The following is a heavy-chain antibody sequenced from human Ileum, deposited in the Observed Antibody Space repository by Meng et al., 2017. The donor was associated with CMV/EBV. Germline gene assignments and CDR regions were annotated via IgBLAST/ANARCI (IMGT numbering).Heavy chain of an antibody. Sequence: GSLRLSCTVSGYSIRSGYYWGWIRQPPGKGLEWIGSIYHSGITYYNSSLKNRVTISVDTSKNQFSLMLSSVTAADTAVYYCARGGRSVETGYFHRWGQGTLVTVSS. CDR3: ARGGRSVETGYFHR. CDR1: GYSIRSGYY. CDR2: IYHSGIT. J-gene: IGHJ1*01. V-gene: IGHV4-38-2*02. D-gene: IGHD3-9*01.